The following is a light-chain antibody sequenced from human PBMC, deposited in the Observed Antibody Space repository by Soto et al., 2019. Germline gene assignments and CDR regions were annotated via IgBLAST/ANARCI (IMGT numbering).Light chain of an antibody. V-gene: IGLV2-14*01. J-gene: IGLJ3*02. CDR2: EVS. CDR3: SSYTSSSTRV. CDR1: SSDVGGYNY. Sequence: QSALTQPASVSGSPGQSITISCTGTSSDVGGYNYVSWYQQYPGKVPKLMIYEVSNRPSGVSNRFSGSKSGNTASLTISGLQAEDEADYYRSSYTSSSTRVFGGGTKLTVL.